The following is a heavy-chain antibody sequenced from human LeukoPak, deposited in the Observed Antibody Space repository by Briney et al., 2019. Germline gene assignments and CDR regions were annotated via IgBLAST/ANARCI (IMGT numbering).Heavy chain of an antibody. CDR3: ARVVYCSSTSCYDY. Sequence: SETLSLTCTVSGYSISSGYLWGWIRQPPGKGLEWIGRIYTSGSTNYNPSLKSRVTISVDTSKNQFSLKLSSVTAADTAVYYCARVVYCSSTSCYDYWGQGTLVTVSS. CDR1: GYSISSGYL. CDR2: IYTSGST. J-gene: IGHJ4*02. D-gene: IGHD2-2*01. V-gene: IGHV4-38-2*02.